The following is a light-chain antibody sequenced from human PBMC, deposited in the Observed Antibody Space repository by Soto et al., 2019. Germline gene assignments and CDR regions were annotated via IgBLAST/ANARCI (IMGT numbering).Light chain of an antibody. J-gene: IGLJ3*02. V-gene: IGLV2-14*01. Sequence: QSALTQPASVSGSPGQSITISCTGTSSDVGGYNYVSWYQQHPGKAPKLMIYDASNRPSGVSNRFSGFKSGNTASLTISGLQAEDEADYYCSSYTTSSTHWVFGGGTKLTVL. CDR3: SSYTTSSTHWV. CDR2: DAS. CDR1: SSDVGGYNY.